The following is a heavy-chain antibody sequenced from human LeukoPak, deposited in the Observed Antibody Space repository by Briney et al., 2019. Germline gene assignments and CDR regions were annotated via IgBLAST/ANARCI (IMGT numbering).Heavy chain of an antibody. CDR1: GFTFSSYE. J-gene: IGHJ4*02. Sequence: GGSLRLSCAASGFTFSSYEMNWVRQAPGKGLEWVSYISSSGSTIYYADSVKGRFTISRDNAKNSLYLQMNSLRAEDTAVYYCARVKEAAAFDYWGQGTLVTVSA. D-gene: IGHD6-25*01. CDR2: ISSSGSTI. CDR3: ARVKEAAAFDY. V-gene: IGHV3-48*03.